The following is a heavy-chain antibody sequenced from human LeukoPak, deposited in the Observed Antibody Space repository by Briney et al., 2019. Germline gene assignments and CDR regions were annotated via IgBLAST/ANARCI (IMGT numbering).Heavy chain of an antibody. CDR3: AKGGDSAVVVPDNFDY. CDR1: GFTFDDYA. J-gene: IGHJ4*02. D-gene: IGHD2-2*01. Sequence: QPGRSLRLSCAASGFTFDDYAMYWVRQAPGKGLEWVSGISWNSGSIGYADSVKGRFTISRDNAKNSLYLQMNSLRAEDMALYYCAKGGDSAVVVPDNFDYWGQGTLVTVSS. CDR2: ISWNSGSI. V-gene: IGHV3-9*03.